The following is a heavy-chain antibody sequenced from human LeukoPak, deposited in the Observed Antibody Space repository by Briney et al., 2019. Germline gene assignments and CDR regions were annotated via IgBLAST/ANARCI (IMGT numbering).Heavy chain of an antibody. V-gene: IGHV3-43*02. D-gene: IGHD4-11*01. Sequence: GGSLRLSCAASGFTFDDYAMHWVRQAPGKGLEWVSLISGDGGSTYYADSVKGRFTISRDNSKNSLYLQMNSLRTEDTALYYSAKVPTVYYYYGMDVWGQGTTVTVSS. J-gene: IGHJ6*02. CDR2: ISGDGGST. CDR1: GFTFDDYA. CDR3: AKVPTVYYYYGMDV.